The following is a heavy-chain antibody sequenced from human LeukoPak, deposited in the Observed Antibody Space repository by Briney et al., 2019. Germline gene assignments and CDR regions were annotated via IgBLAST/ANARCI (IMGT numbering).Heavy chain of an antibody. CDR2: ISGSGGST. J-gene: IGHJ4*02. CDR3: AKAAVPGSSGWYGVDY. Sequence: SGGSLRLSCAASGFTFSSYAMSWVRQAPGKGLEWVSAISGSGGSTYYADSVKGRFTISRDNSKNTLYLQMNSLRAEDTAVYYCAKAAVPGSSGWYGVDYWGQGTLVTVSS. CDR1: GFTFSSYA. D-gene: IGHD6-19*01. V-gene: IGHV3-23*01.